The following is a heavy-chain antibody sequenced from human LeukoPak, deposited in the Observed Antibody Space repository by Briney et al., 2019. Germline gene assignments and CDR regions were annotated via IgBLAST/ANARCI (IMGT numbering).Heavy chain of an antibody. CDR1: GGSISSGGYY. CDR3: AREGDSSNWYRGPDY. V-gene: IGHV4-31*03. CDR2: IYYSGST. Sequence: SETLSLTCTVSGGSISSGGYYWSWIRQHPGKGLGWIGYIYYSGSTYYNPSLKSRITISVDTSKNQFSLKLSSVTAADTAVYYCAREGDSSNWYRGPDYWGQGTLVTVSS. J-gene: IGHJ4*02. D-gene: IGHD6-13*01.